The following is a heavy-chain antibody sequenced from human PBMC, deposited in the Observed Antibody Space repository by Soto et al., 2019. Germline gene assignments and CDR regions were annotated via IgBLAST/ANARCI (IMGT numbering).Heavy chain of an antibody. CDR2: IRAYNGNT. D-gene: IGHD3-22*01. CDR3: ARRSDYYDSSGLYDY. J-gene: IGHJ4*02. V-gene: IGHV1-18*04. CDR1: GYTFTSYG. Sequence: QVQLVQSGAEVKKPGASVKVSCKASGYTFTSYGISWVRQAPGQGLEWMGWIRAYNGNTNYAQKPQGRVTMTTDTSTSTAYMELRSLISADTAVYYCARRSDYYDSSGLYDYWGQGTLVTVSS.